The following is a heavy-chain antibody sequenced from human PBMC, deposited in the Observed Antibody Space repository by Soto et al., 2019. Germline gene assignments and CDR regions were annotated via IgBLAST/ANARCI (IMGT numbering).Heavy chain of an antibody. V-gene: IGHV4-34*01. J-gene: IGHJ4*02. D-gene: IGHD2-8*02. CDR1: GGSFSGYY. Sequence: SETLSLTCAVYGGSFSGYYWSWIRQPPGKGLEWIGEINHSGSTNYNPSLKSRVTISVDTSKNQFSLKLSSVTAADTAVYYCARVLGYENFDYWGQGTLVTVSS. CDR2: INHSGST. CDR3: ARVLGYENFDY.